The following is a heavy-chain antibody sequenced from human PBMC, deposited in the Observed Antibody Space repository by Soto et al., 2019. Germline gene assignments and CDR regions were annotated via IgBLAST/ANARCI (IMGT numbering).Heavy chain of an antibody. CDR2: VYYSGST. D-gene: IGHD2-2*01. V-gene: IGHV4-34*01. CDR1: GDSLKGYF. Sequence: SETLSLTCAVYGDSLKGYFWGWIRQPPGKGLEWIGEVYYSGSTNYNPSLKSRVTISVDTSKNQFSLKLSSVTAADTAVYYCARQRSSRLKTFPAAMIHYYYYMDVWGKGTTVTVSS. J-gene: IGHJ6*03. CDR3: ARQRSSRLKTFPAAMIHYYYYMDV.